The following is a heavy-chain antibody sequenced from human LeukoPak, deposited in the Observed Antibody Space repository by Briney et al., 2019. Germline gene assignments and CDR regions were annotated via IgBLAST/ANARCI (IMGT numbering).Heavy chain of an antibody. CDR1: GGSISSSSYY. D-gene: IGHD1-26*01. Sequence: PSETLSLTCTVSGGSISSSSYYWGWIRQPPGKGLEWIGSIYYSSSTYYNPSLKSRVTISVNTSKNQFSLKLSSVTAADTAVYYCARDLVSGVEWELSPDYWGQGTLVTVSS. J-gene: IGHJ4*02. CDR3: ARDLVSGVEWELSPDY. V-gene: IGHV4-39*07. CDR2: IYYSSST.